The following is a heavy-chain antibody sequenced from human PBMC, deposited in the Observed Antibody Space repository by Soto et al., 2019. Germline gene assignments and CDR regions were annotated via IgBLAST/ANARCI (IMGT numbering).Heavy chain of an antibody. J-gene: IGHJ4*02. CDR3: AREIAATSFHF. CDR2: IVPVFGSA. V-gene: IGHV1-69*12. Sequence: QVQLVQSGAELKKPGSSVKVSCKTSGGDFKHYGISWVRQAPGQGLEWMGGIVPVFGSATYGQIFQGRLNITADAGTSTTYMELTALKPEDTAVYYCAREIAATSFHFWGQGSLVIVSS. CDR1: GGDFKHYG. D-gene: IGHD6-25*01.